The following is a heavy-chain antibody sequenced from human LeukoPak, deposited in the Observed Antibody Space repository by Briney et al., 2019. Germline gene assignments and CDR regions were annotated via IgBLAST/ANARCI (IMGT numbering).Heavy chain of an antibody. CDR3: ARGSGHYYDSSGLFDPFDY. Sequence: SETLSLTCTVSGGSISGYYWSWIRQPPGKGLEWIGYIYYSGSTNYNPSLKSRVTISVDTSKNQFSLKLSSVTAADTAVYYCARGSGHYYDSSGLFDPFDYWGQGTLVTVSS. J-gene: IGHJ4*02. CDR2: IYYSGST. CDR1: GGSISGYY. D-gene: IGHD3-22*01. V-gene: IGHV4-59*01.